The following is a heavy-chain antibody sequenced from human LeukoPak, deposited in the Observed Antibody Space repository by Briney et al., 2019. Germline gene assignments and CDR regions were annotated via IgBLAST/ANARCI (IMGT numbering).Heavy chain of an antibody. D-gene: IGHD6-13*01. J-gene: IGHJ4*02. CDR3: AKKIAAAYFDY. Sequence: GGSLRLSCAASGFTFSNYWMSWVRQAPGKGLEWVSAISGSGGSTYYADSVKGRFTISRDNSKNTLYLQMNSLRAEDTAVYYCAKKIAAAYFDYWGQGTLVTVSS. V-gene: IGHV3-23*01. CDR1: GFTFSNYW. CDR2: ISGSGGST.